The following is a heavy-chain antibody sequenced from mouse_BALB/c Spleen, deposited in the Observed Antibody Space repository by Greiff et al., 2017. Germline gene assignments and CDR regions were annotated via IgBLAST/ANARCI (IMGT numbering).Heavy chain of an antibody. D-gene: IGHD2-14*01. CDR2: ISYSGST. J-gene: IGHJ4*01. CDR1: GDSITSGY. V-gene: IGHV3-8*02. Sequence: EVQLVESGPSLVKPSQTLSLTCSVTGDSITSGYWNWIRKFPGNKLEYMGYISYSGSTYYNPSLKSRISITRDTSKNQYYLQLNSVTTEDTATYYCARSYYRYGYYAMDYWGQGTSVTVSS. CDR3: ARSYYRYGYYAMDY.